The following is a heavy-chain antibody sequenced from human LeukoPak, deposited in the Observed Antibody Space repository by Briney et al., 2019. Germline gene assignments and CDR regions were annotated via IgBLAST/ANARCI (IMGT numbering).Heavy chain of an antibody. CDR1: GFTFSNFW. V-gene: IGHV3-7*01. D-gene: IGHD3-22*01. Sequence: GGSLRLSCTASGFTFSNFWMGWVRQAPGKGLEWVASIKQDETEKFYLGSVKGRFTISRDNAKDSLYLQMNSLRAEDTAVYYCASQSDPTYYYDSSGYYQTPLFDYWGQGTLVTVSS. CDR2: IKQDETEK. CDR3: ASQSDPTYYYDSSGYYQTPLFDY. J-gene: IGHJ4*02.